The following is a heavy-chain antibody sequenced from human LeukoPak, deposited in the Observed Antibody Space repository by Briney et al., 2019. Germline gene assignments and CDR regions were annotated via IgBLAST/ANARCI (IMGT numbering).Heavy chain of an antibody. V-gene: IGHV1-18*01. D-gene: IGHD1-1*01. CDR1: GYTFTSYG. CDR2: ISAYNGNT. Sequence: GASVKVSCKASGYTFTSYGISWVRQAPGQGLEWMGWISAYNGNTNYAQKLQGRVTMTTDTSTSTAYMELRSLRSDDTAVYYRARQGTTGTTLGDWFDPWGQGTLVTVSS. J-gene: IGHJ5*02. CDR3: ARQGTTGTTLGDWFDP.